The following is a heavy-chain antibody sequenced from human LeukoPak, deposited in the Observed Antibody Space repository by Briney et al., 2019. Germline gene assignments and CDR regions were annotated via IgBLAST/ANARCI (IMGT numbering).Heavy chain of an antibody. J-gene: IGHJ4*02. Sequence: GGSLRLSCAASGFTFSSYWMHWVRHAPGKGLVWVSRINSDGSSTIYADSVKGRFTISRDNAKNTLYLQMNSLRAEDTAVYYCARVGYCSSTSCYFKSDYWGQGTLVTVSS. CDR3: ARVGYCSSTSCYFKSDY. V-gene: IGHV3-74*01. CDR2: INSDGSST. CDR1: GFTFSSYW. D-gene: IGHD2-2*01.